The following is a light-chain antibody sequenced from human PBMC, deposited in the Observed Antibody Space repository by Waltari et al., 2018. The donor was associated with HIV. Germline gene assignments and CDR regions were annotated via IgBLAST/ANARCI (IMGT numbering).Light chain of an antibody. V-gene: IGKV3-20*01. Sequence: LTQPPATLSLSPGDASILSYRTSQPVSSSHLGWYEQKPGQAPRLLVFGASTRAAGIPDRFSGSGSGADFTLSISRLEAEDFAVYYCRQYGSSPETFGQGTKV. J-gene: IGKJ1*01. CDR1: QPVSSSH. CDR3: RQYGSSPET. CDR2: GAS.